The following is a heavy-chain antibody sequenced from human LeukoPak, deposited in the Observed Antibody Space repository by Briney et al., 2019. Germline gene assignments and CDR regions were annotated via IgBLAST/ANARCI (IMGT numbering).Heavy chain of an antibody. CDR1: GYTFTSYG. J-gene: IGHJ3*02. CDR2: ISAYNGNT. Sequence: ASVKVSCKASGYTFTSYGISWVRQAPGQGLEWMGWISAYNGNTNYAQKLQGRVTMTTDTSTSTAYMELRSLRSDDTAVYYCARGKIELWSSDAFHIWGQGTLVTVSS. D-gene: IGHD5-18*01. V-gene: IGHV1-18*01. CDR3: ARGKIELWSSDAFHI.